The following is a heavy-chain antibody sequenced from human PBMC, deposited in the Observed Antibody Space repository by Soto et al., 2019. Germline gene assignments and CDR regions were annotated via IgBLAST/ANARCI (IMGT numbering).Heavy chain of an antibody. J-gene: IGHJ6*02. Sequence: QVQLVQSGAEVKKPGASVKVSCKASGYTFTSYGISWVRQAPGQGLEWMGWISAYNGNTNYAQKLQGRVTMTTDTSTSTDYMELRSLRSDDTAVYYCARVIVGATNLGDYYYGMDVWGQGTTVTVSS. V-gene: IGHV1-18*01. CDR1: GYTFTSYG. CDR2: ISAYNGNT. CDR3: ARVIVGATNLGDYYYGMDV. D-gene: IGHD1-26*01.